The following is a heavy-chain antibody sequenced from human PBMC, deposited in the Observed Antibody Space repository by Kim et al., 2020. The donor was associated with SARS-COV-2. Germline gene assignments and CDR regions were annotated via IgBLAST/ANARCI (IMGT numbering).Heavy chain of an antibody. V-gene: IGHV3-23*01. CDR3: ARREWWDLDY. D-gene: IGHD2-15*01. Sequence: GGSLRLSCAASGFTFSAYAMHWVRQAPGKGLEWVSAITISGDSTYYADSVKSRFTISRDNSKNTVYLQMNSLRAEDTAVYFCARREWWDLDYWGQGTLVTVSS. CDR2: ITISGDST. J-gene: IGHJ4*02. CDR1: GFTFSAYA.